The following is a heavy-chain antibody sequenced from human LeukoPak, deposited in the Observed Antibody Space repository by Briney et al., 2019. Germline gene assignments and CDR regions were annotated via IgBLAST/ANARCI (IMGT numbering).Heavy chain of an antibody. D-gene: IGHD5-12*01. CDR1: GGSFSGYY. V-gene: IGHV4-34*01. CDR3: AREIYRGYPYNDY. CDR2: INHSRST. Sequence: PSETLSLTCAVYGGSFSGYYWSWIRQPPGKGLEWIGEINHSRSTNYNPSLKSRVTISVDTSKNQFSLKLSSVTAADTAVYYCAREIYRGYPYNDYWGQGTLVTVSS. J-gene: IGHJ4*02.